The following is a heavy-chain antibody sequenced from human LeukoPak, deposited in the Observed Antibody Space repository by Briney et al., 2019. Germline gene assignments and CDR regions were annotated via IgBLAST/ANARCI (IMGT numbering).Heavy chain of an antibody. V-gene: IGHV3-23*01. J-gene: IGHJ4*02. Sequence: GGSLRLSCAASGFTFSNYAMTWVRLAPGKGLEWVSGISNSAGNTYHADSVKGRFTISRDNSKNTLYLQMKSLRAEDTAIYYCAKGMNPLPSYDDYWGQGTLVTVSS. CDR1: GFTFSNYA. D-gene: IGHD3-3*01. CDR3: AKGMNPLPSYDDY. CDR2: ISNSAGNT.